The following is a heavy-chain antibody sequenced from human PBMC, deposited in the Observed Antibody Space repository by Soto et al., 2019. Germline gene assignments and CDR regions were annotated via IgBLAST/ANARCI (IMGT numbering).Heavy chain of an antibody. CDR3: ARVRKAQRHITGTISASRIDY. V-gene: IGHV4-34*01. CDR1: GGSFSGYY. D-gene: IGHD1-7*01. Sequence: QVQLQQWGAGLLKPSETLSLTCAVYGGSFSGYYWSWIRQPPGKGLEWIGEINHSGSTNYNPCLKSRVTISVDTSKNQFSLKLSSVTAADTAVYYCARVRKAQRHITGTISASRIDYWGQGTLVTVSS. J-gene: IGHJ4*02. CDR2: INHSGST.